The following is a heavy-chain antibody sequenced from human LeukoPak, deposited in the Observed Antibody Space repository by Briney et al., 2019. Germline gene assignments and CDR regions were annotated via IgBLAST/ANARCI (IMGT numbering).Heavy chain of an antibody. J-gene: IGHJ6*02. CDR1: GFTFSSYG. D-gene: IGHD3-10*01. CDR2: IWYDGSNK. Sequence: GGSLRLSCAASGFTFSSYGMHWVRQAPGKGLEWVAVIWYDGSNKYYADSVKGRFTISRDNSKNTLYLQMNSLRAEDTAVYYCAKVVIRRGPAYYYGMDVWGQGTTVTVSS. V-gene: IGHV3-30*02. CDR3: AKVVIRRGPAYYYGMDV.